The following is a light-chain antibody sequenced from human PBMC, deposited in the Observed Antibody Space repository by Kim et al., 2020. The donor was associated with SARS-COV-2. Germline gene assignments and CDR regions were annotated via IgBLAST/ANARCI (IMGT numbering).Light chain of an antibody. Sequence: SASVGDRVTITCRASQSISRYFNWYQQKPGKAPKLLIYAASSLQSGVPSRFSGSGSGTDFTLTISSLQPEDFATYYCQQSYSTPRTFGQGTKLEI. V-gene: IGKV1-39*01. CDR3: QQSYSTPRT. J-gene: IGKJ2*01. CDR1: QSISRY. CDR2: AAS.